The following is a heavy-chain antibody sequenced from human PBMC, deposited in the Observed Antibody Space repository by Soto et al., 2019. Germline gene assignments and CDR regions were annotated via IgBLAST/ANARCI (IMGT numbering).Heavy chain of an antibody. Sequence: GGSLRLSCAASGFTVSSNYMSWVRQAPGKGLEWVSVIYSGGSTYYADSVKGRFTISRDNSKNTLYLQMNSLRAEDTAVYYCARREGRGWFFTFDYWGQGTLVTVAS. CDR2: IYSGGST. V-gene: IGHV3-53*01. CDR1: GFTVSSNY. J-gene: IGHJ4*02. CDR3: ARREGRGWFFTFDY. D-gene: IGHD6-19*01.